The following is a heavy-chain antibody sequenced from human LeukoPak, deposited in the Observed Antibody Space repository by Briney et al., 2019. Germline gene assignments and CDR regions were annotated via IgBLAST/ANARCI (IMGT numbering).Heavy chain of an antibody. J-gene: IGHJ4*02. D-gene: IGHD6-13*01. CDR2: ISSSGSTI. V-gene: IGHV3-11*04. Sequence: PGGSLRLSCAASGFTFSDYYMSWIRQAPGKGLEWVSYISSSGSTIYYADSVRGRFTISRDNSKNTLYLQMNLRADDTAVYYCAKSYRSGWYRGVIDYWGQGTLVTVSS. CDR1: GFTFSDYY. CDR3: AKSYRSGWYRGVIDY.